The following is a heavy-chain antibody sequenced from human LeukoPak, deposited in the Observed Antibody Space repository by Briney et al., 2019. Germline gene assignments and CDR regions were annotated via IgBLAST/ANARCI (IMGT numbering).Heavy chain of an antibody. J-gene: IGHJ4*02. D-gene: IGHD3-3*01. CDR3: ARACYDFWSGYFDY. Sequence: SETLSLTCAVYGGSFSGYYWSWIRQPPGKGLEWIGEINHSGSTNYNPSLKSRVTISVDTSKNQFSLKLSSVTAADTAVYYCARACYDFWSGYFDYWGQGTLGTVSS. CDR2: INHSGST. V-gene: IGHV4-34*01. CDR1: GGSFSGYY.